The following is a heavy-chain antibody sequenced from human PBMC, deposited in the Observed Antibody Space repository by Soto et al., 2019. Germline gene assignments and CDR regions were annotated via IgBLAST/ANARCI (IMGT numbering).Heavy chain of an antibody. CDR3: ASGWYRAFDI. CDR1: GGSFSGYY. Sequence: SETLSLTCAVYGGSFSGYYWSWIRQPPGKGLEWIGEINHSGSTNYNPSLKSRVTISVDTSKNQFSLKLSSVTAADTAVYYCASGWYRAFDIWGQGTMVTVS. D-gene: IGHD6-13*01. V-gene: IGHV4-34*01. CDR2: INHSGST. J-gene: IGHJ3*02.